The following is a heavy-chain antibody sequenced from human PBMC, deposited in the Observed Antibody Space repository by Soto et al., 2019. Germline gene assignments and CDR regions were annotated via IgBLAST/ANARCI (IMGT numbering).Heavy chain of an antibody. J-gene: IGHJ3*02. CDR2: IKADGSDI. CDR1: GFTFSNSW. V-gene: IGHV3-7*02. Sequence: PPGGSLKLSCAASGFTFSNSWMDWVRQAPGKGLEWVANIKADGSDIFYVDSVKGRFTISRDNAKNSLYLQMNSLRAEHTAVYYCAGGEVAATADVFDIWGQGTMVTVSS. CDR3: AGGEVAATADVFDI. D-gene: IGHD2-15*01.